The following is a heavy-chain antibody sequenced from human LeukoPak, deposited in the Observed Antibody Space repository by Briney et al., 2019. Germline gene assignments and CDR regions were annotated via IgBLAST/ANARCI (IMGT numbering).Heavy chain of an antibody. D-gene: IGHD3-3*01. CDR1: GYTFTGYY. CDR2: INPNSGGT. V-gene: IGHV1-2*02. Sequence: ASVKVSCKASGYTFTGYYMHWVRQAPGQGLEWMGWINPNSGGTNYAQKFQGRVTMTRDTSISTAYMELSRLRSDDTAVYYCARTSMDFWSGYSLNRFDPWGQGTLVTVSS. J-gene: IGHJ5*02. CDR3: ARTSMDFWSGYSLNRFDP.